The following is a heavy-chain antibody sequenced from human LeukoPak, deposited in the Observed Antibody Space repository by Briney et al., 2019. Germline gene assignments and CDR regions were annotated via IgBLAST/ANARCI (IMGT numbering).Heavy chain of an antibody. V-gene: IGHV3-48*01. CDR2: ISASRDIT. CDR1: GFNYSSYT. CDR3: ARDEPTVTTGPPVGS. J-gene: IGHJ4*02. D-gene: IGHD4-17*01. Sequence: GGSLRLSCAASGFNYSSYTMNWVRQAPGMGLEWLSYISASRDITYYADSVKGRFTISRDNAKNSLYLQMNSLRVEDTAVYYCARDEPTVTTGPPVGSWGQGTLVTVSS.